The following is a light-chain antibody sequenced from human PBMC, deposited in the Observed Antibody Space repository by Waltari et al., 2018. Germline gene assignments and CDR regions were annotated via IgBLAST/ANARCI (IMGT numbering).Light chain of an antibody. J-gene: IGLJ3*02. Sequence: QSALTQPAAVSGYPGQTITISCPGTSSDVRSQHLVSWYQASPGKAPKLLIYEDTKRPSGSSDRFSGSKSGNTASLTISGLQAEDEADYYCCSYAGRRTLVFGGGTKVTVL. V-gene: IGLV2-23*01. CDR3: CSYAGRRTLV. CDR1: SSDVRSQHL. CDR2: EDT.